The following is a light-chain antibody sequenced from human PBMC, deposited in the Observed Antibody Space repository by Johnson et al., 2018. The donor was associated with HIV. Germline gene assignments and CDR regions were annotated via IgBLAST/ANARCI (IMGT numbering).Light chain of an antibody. CDR3: GTWDSSLSAGYV. CDR2: DNN. Sequence: QSVLTQPPSVSAAPGQKVTISCSGSSSNIGNNYVSWYQQLPGTAPKLLIYDNNKRPSVIPDRFSGSKSGTSATLGITGLQTGDEADYYCGTWDSSLSAGYVFGTGTKVTV. J-gene: IGLJ1*01. CDR1: SSNIGNNY. V-gene: IGLV1-51*01.